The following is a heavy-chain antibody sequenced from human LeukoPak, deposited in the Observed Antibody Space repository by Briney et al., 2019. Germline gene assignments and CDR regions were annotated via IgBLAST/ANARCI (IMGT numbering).Heavy chain of an antibody. CDR3: AGHTYARPFDF. D-gene: IGHD6-6*01. V-gene: IGHV4-59*08. J-gene: IGHJ4*02. CDR1: GGSISGPY. CDR2: VYYSGDT. Sequence: SETLSLTCTVSGGSISGPYWSWIRQPPGKGLEWIAYVYYSGDTNYNPSLKSRAAISLDTSKNQFSLTVTSVTAADTAIYYCAGHTYARPFDFWGQGTLVTVSS.